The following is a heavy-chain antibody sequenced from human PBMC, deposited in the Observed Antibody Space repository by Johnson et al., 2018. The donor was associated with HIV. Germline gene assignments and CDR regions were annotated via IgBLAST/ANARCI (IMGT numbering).Heavy chain of an antibody. CDR2: ISYDGSDK. J-gene: IGHJ3*02. Sequence: QVQLVESGGGLVKPGRSLRLSCVVSGFTFSNYPMHWVRQAPGKGLEWAAVISYDGSDKYYADSVKGRFTISRDNSKNTLYLQMNSLRAEDTAVYYCAREKIRAFDIWGQGTMVTVSS. CDR3: AREKIRAFDI. V-gene: IGHV3-30*04. CDR1: GFTFSNYP.